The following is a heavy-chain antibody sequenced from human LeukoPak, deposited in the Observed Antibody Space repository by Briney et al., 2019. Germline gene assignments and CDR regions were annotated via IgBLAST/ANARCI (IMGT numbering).Heavy chain of an antibody. Sequence: ASVKVSCKASGFTFSTSAVQWVRQARGQRLEWIGWIVVDSGTTHYALKFQERVTITRDVSTNTAYMELSSLRSEDTAVYYCAAEGPHDFFDYWGQGTLVTVSS. CDR3: AAEGPHDFFDY. J-gene: IGHJ4*02. CDR1: GFTFSTSA. V-gene: IGHV1-58*01. CDR2: IVVDSGTT. D-gene: IGHD3-3*01.